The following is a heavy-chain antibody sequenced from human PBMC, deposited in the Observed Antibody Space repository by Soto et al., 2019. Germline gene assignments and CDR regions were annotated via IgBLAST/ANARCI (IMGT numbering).Heavy chain of an antibody. CDR1: GDSINSGAYY. V-gene: IGHV4-39*01. CDR3: ARAISMIVVVPFGY. D-gene: IGHD3-22*01. Sequence: SETLSLTCIVSGDSINSGAYYWGWIRQPPGKGLEWIGNVYYSGSTYYNPSLKSRVTISVDTSKNQFSLKLSSVTAADTAVYYCARAISMIVVVPFGYWGQGTLVTVSS. J-gene: IGHJ4*02. CDR2: VYYSGST.